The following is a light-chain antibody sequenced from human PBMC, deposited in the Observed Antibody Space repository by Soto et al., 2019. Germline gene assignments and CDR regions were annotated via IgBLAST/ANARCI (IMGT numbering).Light chain of an antibody. Sequence: EIMMTQSPATLSVSSXXXATLSCRASQSVRNNLAWYQHKPGQVPRLLIYYASTRATGIPARFSGSGSGTEFTLTISSLQSEDVAVYYCQQYNNWPPITFGQGTRLEIK. V-gene: IGKV3-15*01. CDR2: YAS. CDR3: QQYNNWPPIT. CDR1: QSVRNN. J-gene: IGKJ5*01.